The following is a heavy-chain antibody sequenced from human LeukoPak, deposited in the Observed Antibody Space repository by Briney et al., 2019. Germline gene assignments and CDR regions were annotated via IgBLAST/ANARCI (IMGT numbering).Heavy chain of an antibody. D-gene: IGHD3-10*02. CDR2: IKQDGSEK. CDR1: GCTFSSYW. J-gene: IGHJ6*04. CDR3: AELGITMIGGV. V-gene: IGHV3-7*01. Sequence: GGSLRLSCAASGCTFSSYWMSWVRQAPGKGLEWVANIKQDGSEKYYVDSVKGRFTISRDNAKNSLYLQMNSLRAEDTAVYYCAELGITMIGGVWGKGTTVTISS.